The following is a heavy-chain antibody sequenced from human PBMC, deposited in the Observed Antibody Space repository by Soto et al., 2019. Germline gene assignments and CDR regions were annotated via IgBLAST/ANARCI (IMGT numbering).Heavy chain of an antibody. J-gene: IGHJ5*02. CDR2: IDPTDSYT. CDR3: ARGGPQVVLNWVDP. CDR1: GYTFTSYW. Sequence: EVKLVQSGAEVKKPGESLRISCKGSGYTFTSYWINWVRQMPGKGLEWMGRIDPTDSYTNYNPSFQGHVTISADKSLSTAYLQWDSLRASDTATYYCARGGPQVVLNWVDPWGQGTLVTVSS. D-gene: IGHD2-15*01. V-gene: IGHV5-10-1*01.